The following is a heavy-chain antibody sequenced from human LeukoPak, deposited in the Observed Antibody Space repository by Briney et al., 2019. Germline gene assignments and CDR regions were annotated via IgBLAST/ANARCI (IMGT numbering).Heavy chain of an antibody. V-gene: IGHV3-30*18. D-gene: IGHD2-2*01. CDR2: ISYDGSNK. Sequence: QPGRSLRLSCAASGFTFSSYGMHWVRQAPGKGLEWVAVISYDGSNKYYADSVKGRFTISRDNSKNTLYLQMNSLRAEDTAVYYCAKDLSSSPPLGYCSSTSCHGIYDYGMDVWGQGTTVTVSS. J-gene: IGHJ6*02. CDR3: AKDLSSSPPLGYCSSTSCHGIYDYGMDV. CDR1: GFTFSSYG.